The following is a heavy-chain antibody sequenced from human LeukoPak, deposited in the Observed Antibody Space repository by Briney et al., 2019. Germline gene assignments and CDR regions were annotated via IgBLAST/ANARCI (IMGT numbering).Heavy chain of an antibody. Sequence: SETLSLTCTVSGGSISSYYWSWIRQPPGKGLEWIGYIYYSGSTNYNPSLKSRVTISVDTSKNQFSLKLSSVTAADTAVYYCARGVVTIVYYYYYMDVWGKGTTVTVSS. CDR2: IYYSGST. D-gene: IGHD4-17*01. J-gene: IGHJ6*03. CDR3: ARGVVTIVYYYYYMDV. CDR1: GGSISSYY. V-gene: IGHV4-59*01.